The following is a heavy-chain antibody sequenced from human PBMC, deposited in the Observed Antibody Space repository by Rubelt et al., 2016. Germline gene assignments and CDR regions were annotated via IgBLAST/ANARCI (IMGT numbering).Heavy chain of an antibody. CDR1: GGSISSSSYY. CDR3: VRGGTIRTFDH. V-gene: IGHV4-39*01. CDR2: IYYSGST. D-gene: IGHD3-16*01. Sequence: QVQLQESGPGPVKPSQTLSLTCTVSGGSISSSSYYWGWIRQSPGKGLEWIGSIYYSGSTYCNPSLKSRVTISVDTSKNQFSLKLSSVTAADTTVDYCVRGGTIRTFDHWGQGTLVTVSS. J-gene: IGHJ4*02.